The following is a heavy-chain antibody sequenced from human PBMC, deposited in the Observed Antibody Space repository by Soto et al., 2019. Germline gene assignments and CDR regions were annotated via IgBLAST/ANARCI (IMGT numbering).Heavy chain of an antibody. CDR2: TYYRSKWYN. J-gene: IGHJ6*02. CDR3: ARDLNKVAVAGMRLDV. Sequence: SQTLSLTCAISGDSVSSNSAAWNWIRQSPSRGLEWLGRTYYRSKWYNDYAVSVKSRITINPGTSKNQFSLQLNSVTPEDTAVYYCARDLNKVAVAGMRLDVWGQGTTVTVSS. D-gene: IGHD6-19*01. CDR1: GDSVSSNSAA. V-gene: IGHV6-1*01.